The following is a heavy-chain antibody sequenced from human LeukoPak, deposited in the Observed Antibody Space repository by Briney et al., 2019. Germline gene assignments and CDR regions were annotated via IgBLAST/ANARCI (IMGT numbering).Heavy chain of an antibody. V-gene: IGHV4-4*02. D-gene: IGHD2-2*01. Sequence: SETLSLTCAVSGGSISSSNWWSWVRQPPGKGLEWIGEIYHSGSTNYNPSLKSRVTISVDKSKNQFSLKLSSVTAADTAVYYCAQRRRDIVVVPAGGHYYYYMDVWGKGTTVTVSS. CDR2: IYHSGST. J-gene: IGHJ6*03. CDR3: AQRRRDIVVVPAGGHYYYYMDV. CDR1: GGSISSSNW.